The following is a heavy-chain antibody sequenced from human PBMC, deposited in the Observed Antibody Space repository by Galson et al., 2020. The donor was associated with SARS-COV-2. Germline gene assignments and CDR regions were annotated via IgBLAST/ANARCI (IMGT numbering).Heavy chain of an antibody. CDR3: ARYSSGWDRGYYDSSAETGSWYFDL. CDR1: GYSFDNFW. D-gene: IGHD6-19*01. V-gene: IGHV5-10-1*01. J-gene: IGHJ2*01. CDR2: IDPSDSYI. Sequence: GESLKISCKGSGYSFDNFWINWVRQRPGKGLEWMGRIDPSDSYINYSPSFQGHVTISVDKSITTAYLQWTSLKASDTAMYFCARYSSGWDRGYYDSSAETGSWYFDLWGRGTLVTVSS.